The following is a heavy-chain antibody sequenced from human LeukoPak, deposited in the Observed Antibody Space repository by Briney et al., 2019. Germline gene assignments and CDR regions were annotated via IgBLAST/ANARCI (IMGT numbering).Heavy chain of an antibody. CDR2: IYYSGST. CDR3: ARGVYYYDSSGYYSVADAFDI. J-gene: IGHJ3*02. CDR1: GGSISSGGYS. V-gene: IGHV4-31*03. D-gene: IGHD3-22*01. Sequence: PSETLSLTCTVSGGSISSGGYSWSWIRQHPGKGLEWIGYIYYSGSTYYNPSLKSRVTISVDTSKNQFSLKLSSVTAADTAVYNCARGVYYYDSSGYYSVADAFDIWGQGTMVTVSS.